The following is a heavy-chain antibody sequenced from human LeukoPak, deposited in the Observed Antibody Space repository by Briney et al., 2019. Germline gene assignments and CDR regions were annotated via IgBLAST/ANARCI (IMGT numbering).Heavy chain of an antibody. CDR3: ARGLGSSWAAPFDC. V-gene: IGHV4-39*07. CDR1: GDSISSSIYY. Sequence: PSETLSLTCTVSGDSISSSIYYWGWIRQPPGKGLEWIGEINHSGSTNYNPSLKIRVTISVDTSKNQFSLKLSSVAAADTAVYYCARGLGSSWAAPFDCGGQGTLVTVSS. D-gene: IGHD6-13*01. CDR2: INHSGST. J-gene: IGHJ4*02.